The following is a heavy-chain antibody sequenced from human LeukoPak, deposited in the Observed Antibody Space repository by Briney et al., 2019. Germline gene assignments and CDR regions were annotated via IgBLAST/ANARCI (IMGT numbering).Heavy chain of an antibody. V-gene: IGHV3-30*18. D-gene: IGHD6-13*01. J-gene: IGHJ3*02. Sequence: GGSLRLSCAASGFTFSSYGMHWFRQAPGKGLGWVEVISYDGSNKYYADSVKGRFTISRDNSKNTLYLHVNSPRAEDTAVYYCAKVFSSSWRVRGAFDIWGQGTMVTVSS. CDR3: AKVFSSSWRVRGAFDI. CDR2: ISYDGSNK. CDR1: GFTFSSYG.